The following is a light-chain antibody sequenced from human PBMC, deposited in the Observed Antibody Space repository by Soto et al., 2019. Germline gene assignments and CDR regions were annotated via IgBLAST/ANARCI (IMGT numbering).Light chain of an antibody. V-gene: IGKV1-5*03. CDR1: QSISSW. J-gene: IGKJ1*01. Sequence: DIQMTQSPSTLSASVGDRITITCRASQSISSWLAWYQQRPGKAPKLLIYKASSSESGVPSRFSGSGAGTEFTLPISSLQPDDFATYYCHQYNSYWGTFGQGTKVEIK. CDR2: KAS. CDR3: HQYNSYWGT.